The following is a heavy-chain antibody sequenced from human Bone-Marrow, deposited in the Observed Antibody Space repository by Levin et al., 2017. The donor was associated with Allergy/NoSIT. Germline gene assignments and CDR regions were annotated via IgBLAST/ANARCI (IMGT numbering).Heavy chain of an antibody. CDR2: ISGSSGVI. CDR3: ARVSGSGSFYTDY. D-gene: IGHD3-10*01. CDR1: EFTFRSYS. Sequence: GGSLRLSCVASEFTFRSYSMSWVRQAPGKGLEWISYISGSSGVIYYAASVKGRFTISRDNAKNSVYLEMNGLREDDTAVCYCARVSGSGSFYTDYWGQGTLVTVSS. V-gene: IGHV3-48*02. J-gene: IGHJ4*02.